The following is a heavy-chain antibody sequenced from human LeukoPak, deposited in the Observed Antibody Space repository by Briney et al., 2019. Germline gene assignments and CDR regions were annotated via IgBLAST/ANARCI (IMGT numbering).Heavy chain of an antibody. CDR3: AIERRYSYGAHCDY. CDR1: GFTFSSYG. Sequence: GGSLRLSCAASGFTFSSYGMHWVRQVPGKGLEWVAVIWYDGSNKYYADSVKGRFTISRDNFKNTVYLQTNSLRAGDTAVYYCAIERRYSYGAHCDYWGQGTLVTVSS. J-gene: IGHJ4*02. D-gene: IGHD5-18*01. CDR2: IWYDGSNK. V-gene: IGHV3-33*01.